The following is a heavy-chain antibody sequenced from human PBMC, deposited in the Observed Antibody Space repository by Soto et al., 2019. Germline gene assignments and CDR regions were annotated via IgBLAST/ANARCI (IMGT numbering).Heavy chain of an antibody. CDR1: GFTFSSYG. V-gene: IGHV3-30*18. D-gene: IGHD3-3*01. J-gene: IGHJ4*02. Sequence: GGSLRLSCAAPGFTFSSYGMHWVRQSPGKGLEWVAVISYDGSNKYYADSVKGRFTISRDNSKNTLYLQMNSLRAEDTAVYYCAKSAYIFGVVILPLFDYWGQGTLVTVSS. CDR2: ISYDGSNK. CDR3: AKSAYIFGVVILPLFDY.